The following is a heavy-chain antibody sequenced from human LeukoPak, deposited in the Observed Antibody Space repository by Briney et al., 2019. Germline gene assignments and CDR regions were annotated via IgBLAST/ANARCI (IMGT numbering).Heavy chain of an antibody. CDR1: GGSISSYY. D-gene: IGHD3-22*01. J-gene: IGHJ4*02. V-gene: IGHV4-4*08. CDR2: IYSSGST. CDR3: SRARYDSSGYYSYYFDY. Sequence: SETLSLICTVSGGSISSYYWSWIRQPPGKGLEWIGYIYSSGSTNYNPSLKSRVTISVDTSKNQYSLKLSSVTAADTAVYYCSRARYDSSGYYSYYFDYWGQGTLVTVSS.